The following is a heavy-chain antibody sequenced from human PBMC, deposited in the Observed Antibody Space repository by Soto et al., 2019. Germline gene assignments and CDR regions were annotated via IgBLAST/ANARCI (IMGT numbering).Heavy chain of an antibody. CDR1: GFTFSDYD. J-gene: IGHJ6*02. D-gene: IGHD3-10*01. Sequence: QVQLVESGGGLVKPGGSLRLSCAASGFTFSDYDMSWIRQAPGKGLEWVSYISRSGSTISYADSVKGRFTISRDNAKNSRYLQMNSLRAEDTAVYYCARRWGDNYYYYGMDVWGQGTTVTVSS. V-gene: IGHV3-11*01. CDR3: ARRWGDNYYYYGMDV. CDR2: ISRSGSTI.